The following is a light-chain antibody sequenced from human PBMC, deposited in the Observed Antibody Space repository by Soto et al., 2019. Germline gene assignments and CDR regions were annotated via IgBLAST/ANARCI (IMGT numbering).Light chain of an antibody. CDR1: QSISSSF. CDR3: QQYDTSPWT. CDR2: GAS. V-gene: IGKV3-20*01. J-gene: IGKJ1*01. Sequence: EIVLTQSPVTLSLSPGERATLSCRASQSISSSFLAWYQQKPGQAPRLLIYGASSRATGIPDRFSGSGSGTDFTLTISRLETEDFAVYHCQQYDTSPWTFGQGTKVDIK.